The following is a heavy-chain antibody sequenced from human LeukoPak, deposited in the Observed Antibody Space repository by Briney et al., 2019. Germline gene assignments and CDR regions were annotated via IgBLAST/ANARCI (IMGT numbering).Heavy chain of an antibody. D-gene: IGHD2-2*01. J-gene: IGHJ6*03. V-gene: IGHV4-4*07. CDR2: IYTSGST. CDR3: ARGPSVPAATYYYYMDV. Sequence: SSETLSLTCTVSGGSISSYYWSWIRQPAGKGLEWVGRIYTSGSTNYNPSLKSRVTMSVDTSKNQFSLKLSSVTAADTAVYYCARGPSVPAATYYYYMDVWGKGTTVTISS. CDR1: GGSISSYY.